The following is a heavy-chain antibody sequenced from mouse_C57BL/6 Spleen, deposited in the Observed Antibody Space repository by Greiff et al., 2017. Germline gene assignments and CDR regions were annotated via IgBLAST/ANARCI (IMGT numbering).Heavy chain of an antibody. CDR2: IHPNSGST. V-gene: IGHV1-64*01. Sequence: QVQLQQPGAELVKPGASVKLSCKASGYTFTSYWIHWVKQRPGQGLEWIGMIHPNSGSTNYNEKFKSKATLTVDKSSSTAYMQHSSLTSEDSAVYYCTREPGTGDFDYWGQGTTLTVSS. CDR1: GYTFTSYW. CDR3: TREPGTGDFDY. D-gene: IGHD2-14*01. J-gene: IGHJ2*01.